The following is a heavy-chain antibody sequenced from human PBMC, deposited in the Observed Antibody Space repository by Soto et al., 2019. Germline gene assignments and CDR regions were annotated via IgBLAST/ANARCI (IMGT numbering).Heavy chain of an antibody. J-gene: IGHJ4*02. D-gene: IGHD6-13*01. Sequence: SQTLSLTCVISGDSDASNRATWNSGRQSPSRGLEWQGSKYYRSKRKKDYALHVNNQKTINPDPSKNQLSQQLISVHPHDTPIYYCVRGVDSSFDYWGQGTLVTVSS. CDR3: VRGVDSSFDY. V-gene: IGHV6-1*01. CDR2: KYYRSKRKK. CDR1: GDSDASNRAT.